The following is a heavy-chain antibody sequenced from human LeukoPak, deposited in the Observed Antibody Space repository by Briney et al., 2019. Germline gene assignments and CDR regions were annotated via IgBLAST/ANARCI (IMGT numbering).Heavy chain of an antibody. CDR3: ARGGVNYDILTGYWGDAFDI. CDR2: ISIRSSST. V-gene: IGHV3-48*02. Sequence: GGSLRLSCAASGXTFNTYSMSWVRQAPGKGLEWISYISIRSSSTYYADSVKGRFTISRDNAKNSLYLQMNSLRDEDTAVYYCARGGVNYDILTGYWGDAFDIWGQGTMVTVSS. J-gene: IGHJ3*02. CDR1: GXTFNTYS. D-gene: IGHD3-9*01.